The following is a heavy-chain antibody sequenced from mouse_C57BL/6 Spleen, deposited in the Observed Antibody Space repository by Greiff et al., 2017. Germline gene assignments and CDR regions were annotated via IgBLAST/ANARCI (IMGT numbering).Heavy chain of an antibody. CDR2: IYPRSGNT. V-gene: IGHV1-81*01. CDR3: ARKKDYDYDYAMDD. J-gene: IGHJ4*01. CDR1: GYTFTSYG. D-gene: IGHD2-4*01. Sequence: LVESGAELARPGASVKLSCKASGYTFTSYGISWVKQRTGQGLEWIGEIYPRSGNTSYNEKFKGKATLTADKSSSTAYMELRSLTSEDSAVYVCARKKDYDYDYAMDDWGQGTSVTVSS.